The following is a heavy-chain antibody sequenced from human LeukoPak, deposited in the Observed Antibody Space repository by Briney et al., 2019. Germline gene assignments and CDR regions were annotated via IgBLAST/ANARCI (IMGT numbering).Heavy chain of an antibody. Sequence: GGSLRLSCAASEFTFSSYTMNWVRQAPGKGLEWVSAISGSGGSTYYADSVKGRFTISRDNSKNTLYLQMNSLRAEDTAVYYCAKDQAPYSGKPVGGSGVDYWGQGTLVTVSS. V-gene: IGHV3-23*01. CDR1: EFTFSSYT. CDR3: AKDQAPYSGKPVGGSGVDY. CDR2: ISGSGGST. D-gene: IGHD1-26*01. J-gene: IGHJ4*02.